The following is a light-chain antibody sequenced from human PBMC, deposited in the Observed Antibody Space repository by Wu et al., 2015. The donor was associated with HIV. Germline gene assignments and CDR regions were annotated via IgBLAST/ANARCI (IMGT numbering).Light chain of an antibody. CDR3: QQSYSTPYT. CDR1: QSVSTF. CDR2: SAS. Sequence: DNQMTQSPSSLSASVGDRVTITCRASQSVSTFLNWYQQKPGKAPKVLIYSASSLQSGVPSRFSGSGSGTHFTLTISSLQPEDFVTYYCQQSYSTPYTFGQGTKLEIK. V-gene: IGKV1-39*01. J-gene: IGKJ2*01.